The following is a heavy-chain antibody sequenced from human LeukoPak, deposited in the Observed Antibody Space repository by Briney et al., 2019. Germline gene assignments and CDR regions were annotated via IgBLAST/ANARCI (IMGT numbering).Heavy chain of an antibody. Sequence: ASVKVSCKASGYTFTGYYMHWVRQAPGQGLEWMGWINPNSGGTNYAQKFQGRVTMTRDTSISTAYMELSRLRSDDTAVYYCARPNRRYGSGSYYYWGQGTLVTVSS. CDR3: ARPNRRYGSGSYYY. J-gene: IGHJ4*02. D-gene: IGHD3-10*01. CDR2: INPNSGGT. CDR1: GYTFTGYY. V-gene: IGHV1-2*02.